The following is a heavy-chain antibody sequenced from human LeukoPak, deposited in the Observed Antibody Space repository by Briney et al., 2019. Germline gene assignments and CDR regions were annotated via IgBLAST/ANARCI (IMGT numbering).Heavy chain of an antibody. D-gene: IGHD3-9*01. CDR2: ISDSGGRT. Sequence: GGSLRLSCAASGFTFSSYAMSWFGQPPGKGLGWFSGISDSGGRTYYVDSVKGRFTISRDNSKNTLYLQMNSLRAEDTAVYYCAKPSGLRYFKGYFDYWGQGTLVTVSS. V-gene: IGHV3-23*01. J-gene: IGHJ4*02. CDR1: GFTFSSYA. CDR3: AKPSGLRYFKGYFDY.